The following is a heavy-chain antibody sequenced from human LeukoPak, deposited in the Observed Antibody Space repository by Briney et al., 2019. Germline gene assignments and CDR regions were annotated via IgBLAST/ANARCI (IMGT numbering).Heavy chain of an antibody. J-gene: IGHJ5*02. CDR3: ARGIVVVPAALNWFDP. Sequence: SETLSLTCTVSGGSISSSSYYWGWIRQPPGKGLEWIGSIYYSGSTYYNPSLKSRVTISVDTSKNQFSLKLSSVTAADTAVYCCARGIVVVPAALNWFDPWGQGTLVTVSS. V-gene: IGHV4-39*07. CDR1: GGSISSSSYY. D-gene: IGHD2-2*01. CDR2: IYYSGST.